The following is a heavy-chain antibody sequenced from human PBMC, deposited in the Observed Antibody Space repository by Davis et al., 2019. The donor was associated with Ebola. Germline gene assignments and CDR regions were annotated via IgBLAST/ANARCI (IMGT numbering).Heavy chain of an antibody. D-gene: IGHD1-14*01. J-gene: IGHJ6*02. Sequence: GESLKISCAASGFTFSSYGMHWVRQAPGKGLEWVAVIWYDGSNKYYADSVKGRFTISRDNSKNTLYLQMNSLRAEDTAVYYCARSLRQPTARRGYYYYGMDVWGQGTTVTVSS. CDR3: ARSLRQPTARRGYYYYGMDV. CDR2: IWYDGSNK. V-gene: IGHV3-33*01. CDR1: GFTFSSYG.